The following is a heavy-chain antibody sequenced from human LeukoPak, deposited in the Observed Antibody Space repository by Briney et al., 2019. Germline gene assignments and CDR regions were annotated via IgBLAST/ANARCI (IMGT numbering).Heavy chain of an antibody. D-gene: IGHD6-19*01. V-gene: IGHV4-59*08. J-gene: IGHJ4*02. CDR2: IYYSGST. CDR1: GGSISSYY. Sequence: SETLSLTCTVSGGSISSYYWSWIRQPPGKGLEWIGYIYYSGSTYYNPSLKSRVTISVDTSKNQFSLKLSSVTAADTAVYYCARDRLYSSGWYYFDYWGQGTLVTVSS. CDR3: ARDRLYSSGWYYFDY.